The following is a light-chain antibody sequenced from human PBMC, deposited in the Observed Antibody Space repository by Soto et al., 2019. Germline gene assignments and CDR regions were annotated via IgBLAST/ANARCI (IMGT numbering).Light chain of an antibody. CDR3: ASWDDNLSGVV. J-gene: IGLJ2*01. V-gene: IGLV2-14*01. Sequence: QSALTQPASVSGSPGQSITISCIGTSSDVGAYNYVSWYQQLPGKAPKLMIYEVSNRPSGISNRFSGSKSGNTASLTISGLQTEDEADYYCASWDDNLSGVVFGGGTKLTVL. CDR1: SSDVGAYNY. CDR2: EVS.